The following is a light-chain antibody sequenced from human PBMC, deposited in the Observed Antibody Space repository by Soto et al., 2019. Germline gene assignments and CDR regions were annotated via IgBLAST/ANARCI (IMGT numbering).Light chain of an antibody. J-gene: IGLJ1*01. CDR2: DVS. CDR1: SSDVGGYNY. CDR3: SSSPSSSTL. Sequence: QSALTQPASVSGSPGQSITISCTGTSSDVGGYNYVSWYQQHPGKAPKLMIYDVSNRPSGVSNRFSGSKSGNTASLTISGLQAEDEADYYCSSSPSSSTLFGTGTKLTVL. V-gene: IGLV2-14*01.